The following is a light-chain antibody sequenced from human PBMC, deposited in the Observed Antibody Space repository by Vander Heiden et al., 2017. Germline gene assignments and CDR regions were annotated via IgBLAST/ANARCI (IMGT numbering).Light chain of an antibody. CDR1: SLRSYY. CDR3: NYPDSSGNHVV. J-gene: IGLJ2*01. Sequence: SSELTQDPAVSVALGQTVRITCQGDSLRSYYASWYQQKPGQAPVRVIVGKNNRPSGIPDRFSGSSSGNTASFNITGAQAEDEADDYCNYPDSSGNHVVFGGGTKLTVL. CDR2: GKN. V-gene: IGLV3-19*01.